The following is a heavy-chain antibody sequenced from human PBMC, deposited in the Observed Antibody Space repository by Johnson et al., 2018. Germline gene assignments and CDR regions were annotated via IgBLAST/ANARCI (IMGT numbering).Heavy chain of an antibody. J-gene: IGHJ4*02. Sequence: EVQLVETGGGLVTPGGSLRLSCLASGLTFPNAWMTWVRQAPGKGLEWVGRIKGKIDSGATDYAAPVKGRFTISRDDSKNTVYLQMDSLKTEDTAMYFCASLGEYYGTATWGQGTLVSVSS. CDR2: IKGKIDSGAT. D-gene: IGHD2/OR15-2a*01. CDR1: GLTFPNAW. V-gene: IGHV3-15*01. CDR3: ASLGEYYGTAT.